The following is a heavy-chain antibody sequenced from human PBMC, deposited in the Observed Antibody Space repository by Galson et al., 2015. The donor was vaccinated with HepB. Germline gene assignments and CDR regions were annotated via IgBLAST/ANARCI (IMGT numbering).Heavy chain of an antibody. J-gene: IGHJ6*02. CDR3: ASVVGTIYYYGMDV. V-gene: IGHV6-1*01. CDR2: TYYRSRWYN. D-gene: IGHD2-15*01. Sequence: CAISGDSVSSNSAAWNWIRQSPSRGLEWLGRTYYRSRWYNDYAESVRSRITINPDTSRNQFSLQLKSVTLEDTAVYYCASVVGTIYYYGMDVWGQGTTVIVS. CDR1: GDSVSSNSAA.